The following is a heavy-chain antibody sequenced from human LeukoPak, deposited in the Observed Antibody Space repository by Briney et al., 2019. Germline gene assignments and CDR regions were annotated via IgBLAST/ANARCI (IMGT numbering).Heavy chain of an antibody. V-gene: IGHV1-18*01. CDR3: ARSNVGYYDSSGYYGY. CDR1: GGTFSSYA. J-gene: IGHJ4*02. D-gene: IGHD3-22*01. Sequence: GASVKVSCTASGGTFSSYAISWVRQAPGQGLEWMGWISAYNGNTNYAQKLQGRVTMTTDTSTSTAYMELRSLRSDDTAVYYCARSNVGYYDSSGYYGYWGQGTLVTVSS. CDR2: ISAYNGNT.